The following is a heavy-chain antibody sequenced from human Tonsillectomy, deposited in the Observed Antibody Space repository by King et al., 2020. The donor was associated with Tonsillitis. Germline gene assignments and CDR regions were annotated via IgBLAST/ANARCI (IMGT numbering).Heavy chain of an antibody. CDR3: ARAYRGDYFDY. CDR1: GGSISSSSYY. D-gene: IGHD1-14*01. Sequence: QLQESGPGLVKPSETLSLTCTVSGGSISSSSYYWGWIRQPPGKGLEWIGSIYYSGSTYYNPSLKSRVTISVDTSKNQFSLKLSSVTAADMAVYYCARAYRGDYFDYWGQGTLVTVSS. J-gene: IGHJ4*02. CDR2: IYYSGST. V-gene: IGHV4-39*01.